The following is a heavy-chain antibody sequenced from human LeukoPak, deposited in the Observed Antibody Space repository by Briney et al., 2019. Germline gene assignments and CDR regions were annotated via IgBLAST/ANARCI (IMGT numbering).Heavy chain of an antibody. CDR2: ISGSGGST. D-gene: IGHD3-16*01. J-gene: IGHJ4*02. V-gene: IGHV3-23*01. Sequence: GGSLTLSCAASGFTFSSYAMSWVRQAPGKGLEWVSAISGSGGSTYYADSVKGRFTISRDNSKNTLYLQMNSLRAEDTAVYYCANPDIMITFGGVRRDYWGQGTLVTVSS. CDR3: ANPDIMITFGGVRRDY. CDR1: GFTFSSYA.